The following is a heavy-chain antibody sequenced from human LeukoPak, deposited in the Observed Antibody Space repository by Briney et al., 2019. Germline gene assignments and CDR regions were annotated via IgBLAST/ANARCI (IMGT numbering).Heavy chain of an antibody. CDR2: INHSGST. Sequence: SETLSLTCAVYGGSFSGYYWSWTRQPPGKGLEWIGEINHSGSTNYNPSLKSRVTISVDTSKNQFSLKLSSVTAADTAVYYCARDTTGSWGQGTLVTVSS. CDR3: ARDTTGS. CDR1: GGSFSGYY. D-gene: IGHD1-14*01. J-gene: IGHJ4*02. V-gene: IGHV4-34*01.